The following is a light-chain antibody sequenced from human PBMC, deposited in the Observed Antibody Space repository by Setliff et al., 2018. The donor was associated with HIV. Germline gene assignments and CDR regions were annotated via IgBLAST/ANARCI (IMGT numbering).Light chain of an antibody. CDR1: SSDVGGYNY. Sequence: QSVLTQPRSVSGSPGQSVTISCTGTSSDVGGYNYVSWYQQHPGKAPKLMIYDVNKRPSGVSHRFSGSKSGNTASLTISGLQPEDEADYSCSSYSSSNTYVVFGGGTKVTVL. CDR2: DVN. V-gene: IGLV2-11*01. J-gene: IGLJ2*01. CDR3: SSYSSSNTYVV.